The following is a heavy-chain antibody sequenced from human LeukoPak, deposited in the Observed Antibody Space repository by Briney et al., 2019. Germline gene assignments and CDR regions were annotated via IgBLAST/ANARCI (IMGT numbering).Heavy chain of an antibody. CDR3: AKDRSGNDYSPSDY. V-gene: IGHV3-30*02. CDR1: GFTFSDRG. D-gene: IGHD4-11*01. Sequence: PGGSLRLSCAASGFTFSDRGMHWVRQAPGKGLEWVAFIRFDGSNEYYADSVKGRFAISRDNSKNTLYLQMNSLRTEDTAVYYCAKDRSGNDYSPSDYWGQGTLVTVSS. CDR2: IRFDGSNE. J-gene: IGHJ4*02.